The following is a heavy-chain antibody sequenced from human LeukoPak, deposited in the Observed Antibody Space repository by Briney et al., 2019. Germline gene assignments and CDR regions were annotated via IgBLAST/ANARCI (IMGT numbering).Heavy chain of an antibody. Sequence: GGSLRLSCEASGFTFGSHAMYWVRQAPGKGLEWVAGIFGSGGSPHYADSVKGRFTISRDNSRNTVYLQINILRAEDTAVYYCGKTTVGYSSGQKPAWPVDYWGQGTLVTVSS. CDR2: IFGSGGSP. CDR1: GFTFGSHA. D-gene: IGHD5-18*01. V-gene: IGHV3-23*01. CDR3: GKTTVGYSSGQKPAWPVDY. J-gene: IGHJ4*02.